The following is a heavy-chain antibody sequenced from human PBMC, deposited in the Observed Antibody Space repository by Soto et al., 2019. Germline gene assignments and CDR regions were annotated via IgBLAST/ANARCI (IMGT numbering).Heavy chain of an antibody. Sequence: RLSCAGSGFTFSTYAMSWVRQAPGRGLEWVSVIRVRSTTTYYADSVRGRFTVSRDNSKNTVFLQMNNLRAEDSAVEYCAKDIGDIVIAPPDKAHYFQSGADVWGQGTTVTVSS. D-gene: IGHD2-15*01. V-gene: IGHV3-23*01. CDR2: IRVRSTTT. CDR3: AKDIGDIVIAPPDKAHYFQSGADV. CDR1: GFTFSTYA. J-gene: IGHJ6*02.